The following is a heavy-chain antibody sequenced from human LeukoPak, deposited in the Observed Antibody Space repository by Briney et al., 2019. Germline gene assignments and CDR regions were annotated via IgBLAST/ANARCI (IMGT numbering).Heavy chain of an antibody. V-gene: IGHV4-39*01. CDR1: GGSISSSSYY. J-gene: IGHJ4*02. CDR3: ARLAGDYFDY. Sequence: PSETLSLTCTVSGGSISSSSYYWGWIRQPPGKGVEFIGNIYYTGSTYYNPSLKSRLTISVDTSNSQLSVRLSSVSAADTAVYYCARLAGDYFDYWGQGTLVTVSS. CDR2: IYYTGST. D-gene: IGHD6-19*01.